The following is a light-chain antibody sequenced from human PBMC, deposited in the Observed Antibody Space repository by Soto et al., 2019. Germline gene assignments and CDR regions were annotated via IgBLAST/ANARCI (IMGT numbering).Light chain of an antibody. J-gene: IGKJ5*01. CDR2: AAS. V-gene: IGKV1-9*01. CDR1: EDISSF. Sequence: IQLTQSPSSLSASAGDRVTITCRASEDISSFLAWYQQNPGKAPKLLIYAASTLQSGVPSRFSGSRSGTDFTLTISSLQTEDFATYYCQQLDSYPITFGQGTRLQIK. CDR3: QQLDSYPIT.